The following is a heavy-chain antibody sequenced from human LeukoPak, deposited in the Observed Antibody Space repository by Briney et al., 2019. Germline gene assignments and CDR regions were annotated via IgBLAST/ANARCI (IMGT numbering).Heavy chain of an antibody. CDR1: GYTFTSYG. CDR3: ASFLWGGHYGDYIDP. CDR2: ISAYNGNT. D-gene: IGHD4-17*01. J-gene: IGHJ5*02. V-gene: IGHV1-18*01. Sequence: GASVKVSCRASGYTFTSYGISWVRQAPRQGLEWMGWISAYNGNTNYAQKLQGRVTMTTDTSTSTAYMELRSLRSDDTAVYYCASFLWGGHYGDYIDPWGQGTLVTVSS.